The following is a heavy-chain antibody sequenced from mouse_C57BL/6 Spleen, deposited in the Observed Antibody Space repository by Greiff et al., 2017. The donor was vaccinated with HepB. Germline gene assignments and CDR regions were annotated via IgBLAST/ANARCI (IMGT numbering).Heavy chain of an antibody. CDR3: TRDDGYCFAY. J-gene: IGHJ3*01. D-gene: IGHD2-3*01. Sequence: EVKVIESGEGLVKPGGSLKLSCAASGFTFSSYAMSWVRQTPEKRLEWVAYISSGGDYIYYADTVKGRFTISRDNARNTLYLQMSSLKSEDTAMYYCTRDDGYCFAYWGQGTLVTVSA. V-gene: IGHV5-9-1*02. CDR2: ISSGGDYI. CDR1: GFTFSSYA.